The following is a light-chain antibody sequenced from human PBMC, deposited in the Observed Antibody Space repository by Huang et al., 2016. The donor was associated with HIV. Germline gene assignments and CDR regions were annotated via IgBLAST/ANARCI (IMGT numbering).Light chain of an antibody. CDR3: QQYNNWPPLT. CDR2: WSS. J-gene: IGKJ4*01. V-gene: IGKV3-15*01. CDR1: QIVKTD. Sequence: EVVMTQSPAILSVSPGERATLSCRASQIVKTDLAWYKQNPGQAPSLLIYWSSTRATGIPARFSGSWSETEFTLTISSVQSEDFAIYYCQQYNNWPPLTFGGGTKVEIK.